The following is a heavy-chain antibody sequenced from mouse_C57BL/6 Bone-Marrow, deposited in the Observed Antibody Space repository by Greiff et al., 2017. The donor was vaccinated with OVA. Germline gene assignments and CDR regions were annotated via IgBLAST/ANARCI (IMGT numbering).Heavy chain of an antibody. Sequence: EVMLVESGGGLVQPGGSLKLSCAASGFTFSDYGMAWVRQAPRKGPEWVAFISNLAYSIYYADTVTGRFTISRENAKNTLYLEMSSLRSEDTAMYYCAAHYDYDGGYAMDDWGQGTSVTVSS. CDR3: AAHYDYDGGYAMDD. CDR2: ISNLAYSI. J-gene: IGHJ4*01. D-gene: IGHD2-4*01. V-gene: IGHV5-15*01. CDR1: GFTFSDYG.